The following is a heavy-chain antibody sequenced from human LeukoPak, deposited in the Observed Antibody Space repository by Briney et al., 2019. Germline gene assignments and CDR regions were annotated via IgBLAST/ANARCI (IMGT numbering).Heavy chain of an antibody. CDR2: IYHSGST. CDR3: ASGLWFGEKGFDP. D-gene: IGHD3-10*01. V-gene: IGHV4-38-2*01. CDR1: GYSISSGYY. Sequence: SETLSLTCAVSGYSISSGYYWGWIRQPPGRGLEWIGSIYHSGSTYYNPSLKSRVTISVDTSKNQFSLKLSPVTAADTAVYYCASGLWFGEKGFDPWGQGTLVTVSS. J-gene: IGHJ5*02.